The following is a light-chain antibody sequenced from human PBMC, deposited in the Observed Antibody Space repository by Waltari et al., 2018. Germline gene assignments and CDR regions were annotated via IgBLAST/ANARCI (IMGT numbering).Light chain of an antibody. CDR3: QQYNSAPYS. J-gene: IGKJ2*03. CDR2: KAS. V-gene: IGKV1D-16*01. CDR1: QGISSW. Sequence: DIQMTQSPSSLSASIGDRVTITCRTSQGISSWLAWYQQKPVKAPKLLIYKASTLQSGVPSRFSGSGSGTDFTLTISSLQPEDFATYYCQQYNSAPYSFGQGTKVEIK.